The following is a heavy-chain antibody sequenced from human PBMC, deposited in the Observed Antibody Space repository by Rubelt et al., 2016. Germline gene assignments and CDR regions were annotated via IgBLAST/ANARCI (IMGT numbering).Heavy chain of an antibody. J-gene: IGHJ3*02. V-gene: IGHV3-23*01. CDR3: APPSDRRGYAFDI. CDR2: ISGSRGST. Sequence: GKGPEWVSVISGSRGSTYYADSVKGRFTISRDNSKNTLYLQMNSLRAEDTAVYYCAPPSDRRGYAFDIWGQGTMVTVSS.